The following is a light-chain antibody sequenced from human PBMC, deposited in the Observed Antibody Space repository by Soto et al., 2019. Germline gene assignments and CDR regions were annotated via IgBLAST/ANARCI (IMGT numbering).Light chain of an antibody. V-gene: IGLV1-40*01. CDR3: QSYDSNLSAYV. J-gene: IGLJ1*01. CDR1: SPKIGAGYH. Sequence: QSVLTQPPPVSGGPGPRVTISLTGRSPKIGAGYHVHWYQQLPGTAPKLLISDNNNRPSGVPDRFSGSKSGTSASLAITGLQAEDEADYYCQSYDSNLSAYVFGTGTKVTVL. CDR2: DNN.